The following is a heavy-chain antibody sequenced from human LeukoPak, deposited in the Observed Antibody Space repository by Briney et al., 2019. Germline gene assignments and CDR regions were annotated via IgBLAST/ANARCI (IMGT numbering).Heavy chain of an antibody. CDR1: GGSISSYY. D-gene: IGHD3-3*01. CDR3: ARGFGFYEWLLKGYYYYGLDV. CDR2: INHSGST. V-gene: IGHV4-34*01. J-gene: IGHJ6*02. Sequence: SETLSLTCTVSGGSISSYYWSWIRQPPGKGLEWIGEINHSGSTNYNPSLKSRVTISVDTSKNQISLKLSSVTAADTAVYYCARGFGFYEWLLKGYYYYGLDVWGPGATVTVSS.